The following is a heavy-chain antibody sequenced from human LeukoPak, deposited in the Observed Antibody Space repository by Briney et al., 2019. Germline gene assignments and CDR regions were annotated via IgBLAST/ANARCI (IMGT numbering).Heavy chain of an antibody. V-gene: IGHV3-30*04. J-gene: IGHJ6*03. CDR1: GFTFSSYA. D-gene: IGHD2-8*01. CDR3: AKDRCSNGVGCYYYYMDV. CDR2: ISYDGSNK. Sequence: GGSLRLSCAASGFTFSSYAMHWVRQALGKGLEWVAVISYDGSNKYYADSVKGRFTISRDNSKNTLYLQMNSLRAEDTAVYYCAKDRCSNGVGCYYYYMDVWGKGTTVTISS.